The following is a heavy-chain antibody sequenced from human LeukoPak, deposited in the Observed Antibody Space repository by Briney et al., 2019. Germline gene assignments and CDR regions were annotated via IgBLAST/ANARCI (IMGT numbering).Heavy chain of an antibody. Sequence: GRSLRLSCAASGFTFDDYAMHWVRQAPGKGLEWVSGISWNSGSIGYADSVKGRFTISRDNAKSSLYLQMNSLRAEDTALYYCAKSPVGATIYWYFDLWGRGTLVTVSS. CDR2: ISWNSGSI. V-gene: IGHV3-9*01. J-gene: IGHJ2*01. CDR3: AKSPVGATIYWYFDL. D-gene: IGHD1-26*01. CDR1: GFTFDDYA.